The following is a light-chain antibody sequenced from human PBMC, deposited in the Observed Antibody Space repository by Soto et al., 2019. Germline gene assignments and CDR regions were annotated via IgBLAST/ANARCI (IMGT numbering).Light chain of an antibody. CDR1: QSVSSY. CDR3: QQRSNWT. Sequence: EIVLTQSPATLSLSPGERATISCRASQSVSSYLAWYKQKPSQAPRLLIYDASNRATGIPPRFSGSGSGTDFIFTISSLEPEDFAVYYCQQRSNWTFGQGTKVDIK. J-gene: IGKJ1*01. V-gene: IGKV3-11*01. CDR2: DAS.